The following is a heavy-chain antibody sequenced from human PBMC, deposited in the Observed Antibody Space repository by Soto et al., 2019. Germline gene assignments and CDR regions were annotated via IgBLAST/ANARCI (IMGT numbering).Heavy chain of an antibody. CDR1: GFTFSSYG. CDR2: IWYDGSNK. D-gene: IGHD6-13*01. V-gene: IGHV3-33*01. CDR3: AREETYSSSPIDY. Sequence: QVQLVESGGGVVQPGRSLRLSCAASGFTFSSYGMHWVRQAPGKGLEWVAVIWYDGSNKYYADSVKGRFTISRDNSKNTLDLQMNSLRAEDTAVYYCAREETYSSSPIDYWGQGTLVTVSS. J-gene: IGHJ4*02.